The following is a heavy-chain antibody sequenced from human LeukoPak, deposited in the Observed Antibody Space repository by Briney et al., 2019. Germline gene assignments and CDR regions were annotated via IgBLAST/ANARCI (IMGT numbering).Heavy chain of an antibody. D-gene: IGHD6-13*01. CDR1: GFTFSSYS. V-gene: IGHV3-21*01. CDR3: ARAPFRGIAAAGSKRGSGMGV. CDR2: ISSSSSYI. J-gene: IGHJ6*02. Sequence: GGSLRLSCAASGFTFSSYSMNWVRQAPGKGLEWVSSISSSSSYIYYADSVKGRFTISRDNAKNSLYLQMNSLRAEDTAVYYCARAPFRGIAAAGSKRGSGMGVWGQGTTVTVSS.